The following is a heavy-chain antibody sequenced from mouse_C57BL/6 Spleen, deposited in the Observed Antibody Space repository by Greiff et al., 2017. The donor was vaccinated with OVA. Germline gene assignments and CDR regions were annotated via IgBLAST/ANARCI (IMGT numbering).Heavy chain of an antibody. CDR3: TREGYYYGSSYYFDY. V-gene: IGHV1-15*01. CDR2: IDPVTGGT. CDR1: GYTFTDFE. D-gene: IGHD1-1*01. J-gene: IGHJ2*01. Sequence: QVQLQQSGAELVRPGASVTLSCKASGYTFTDFEMHWVKQTPVHGLEWIGAIDPVTGGTAYNQKFKGKAILTADQSSSTAYMELRSLTSEDSAVYYCTREGYYYGSSYYFDYWGQGTTLTVSS.